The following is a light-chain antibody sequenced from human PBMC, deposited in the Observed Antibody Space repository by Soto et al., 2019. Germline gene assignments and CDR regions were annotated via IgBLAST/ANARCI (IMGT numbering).Light chain of an antibody. CDR3: QQYNSYDMWT. CDR2: GAS. J-gene: IGKJ1*01. CDR1: HSISKW. Sequence: DIQMTQSPSTLSASVGDRVIITCRASHSISKWLAWYQQKPGKAPKLLIYGASSLESGVPSRFSGSGSGTELTLIISSLQPDDFATYFCQQYNSYDMWTFGQGTKVDIK. V-gene: IGKV1-5*01.